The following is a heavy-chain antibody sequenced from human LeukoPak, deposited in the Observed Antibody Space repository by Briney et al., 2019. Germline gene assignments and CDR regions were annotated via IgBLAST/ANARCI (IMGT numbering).Heavy chain of an antibody. CDR3: ARDTDGYNRGSFDY. Sequence: GSLRLSCAASGFTFSSYAMSWVRQAPGKGLVCVSRINSDGSSTSYADSVKGRFTISRDNAKNTLYLQMNSLRAEDTALYFCARDTDGYNRGSFDYWGQGALVTVSS. D-gene: IGHD5-24*01. CDR2: INSDGSST. V-gene: IGHV3-74*01. J-gene: IGHJ4*02. CDR1: GFTFSSYA.